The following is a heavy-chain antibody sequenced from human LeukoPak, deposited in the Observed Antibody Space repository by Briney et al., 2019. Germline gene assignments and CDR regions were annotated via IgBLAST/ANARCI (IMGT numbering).Heavy chain of an antibody. Sequence: ASVKVSCKASGYTFTSYYMHWVRQAPGQGLEWMGMIYPRDGSTSYAQRFQDRVTVTRDTSTSTVHMELSGLRSGDTAVYYCARDQEGFDYWGQGTLVTVSS. CDR3: ARDQEGFDY. J-gene: IGHJ4*02. CDR1: GYTFTSYY. CDR2: IYPRDGST. V-gene: IGHV1-46*01.